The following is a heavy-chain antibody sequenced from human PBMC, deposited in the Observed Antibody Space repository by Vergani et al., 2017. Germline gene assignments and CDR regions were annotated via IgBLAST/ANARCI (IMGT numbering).Heavy chain of an antibody. CDR1: GGSISSYY. J-gene: IGHJ4*02. Sequence: QVQLQESGPGLVKPSETLSLTCTASGGSISSYYWSWIRQPPGKGLEWIGYIYHSGSTNYNPSLKSRVTISVDTAKNQFSLKLSSVTAADTAVYYCARGGGGGNDYFDYWGQGTLVTVSS. CDR2: IYHSGST. CDR3: ARGGGGGNDYFDY. D-gene: IGHD2-15*01. V-gene: IGHV4-59*01.